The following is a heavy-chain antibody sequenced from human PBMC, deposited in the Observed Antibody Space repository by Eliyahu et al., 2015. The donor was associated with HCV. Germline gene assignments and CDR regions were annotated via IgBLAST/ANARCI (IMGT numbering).Heavy chain of an antibody. J-gene: IGHJ6*02. CDR2: IYYSGST. CDR3: ARDRDPRGGYYYGMDV. Sequence: QVQLQESGPGLVKPSQTLSLTCTVSGGSISSGGYYWSWIRQHPGKGLEWIGYIYYSGSTYYNPSLKSRVTISVDTSKNQFSLKLSSVTAADTAVYYCARDRDPRGGYYYGMDVWGQGTTVTVSS. D-gene: IGHD3-10*01. CDR1: GGSISSGGYY. V-gene: IGHV4-31*03.